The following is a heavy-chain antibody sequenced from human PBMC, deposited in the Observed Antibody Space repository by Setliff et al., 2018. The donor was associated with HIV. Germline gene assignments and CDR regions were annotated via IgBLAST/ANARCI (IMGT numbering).Heavy chain of an antibody. CDR1: GGSISSGSYY. D-gene: IGHD3-22*01. CDR3: ARGGYYYDSSGYPGYFDY. Sequence: SETLSLTCTVSGGSISSGSYYWSWIRQPAGKGLEWIGRIYTSGSTNYNPSLKSRVTISVDTSKNQFSLKLSSVTAADTAVYYCARGGYYYDSSGYPGYFDYWGQGTQVTVSS. J-gene: IGHJ4*02. V-gene: IGHV4-61*02. CDR2: IYTSGST.